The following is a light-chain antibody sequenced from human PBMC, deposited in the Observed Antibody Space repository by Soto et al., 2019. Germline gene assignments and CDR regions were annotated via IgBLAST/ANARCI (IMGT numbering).Light chain of an antibody. CDR3: QHFNNYPT. CDR1: QDISSA. V-gene: IGKV1D-13*01. J-gene: IGKJ5*01. Sequence: IQLTQSPSSLSASVGDIVTITCRASQDISSALAWYQQKPGKAPKLLMNDASSLESGVPSRFSGSGSGADFTLTISSLQPEDFATYYCQHFNNYPTFGQGTRLEIK. CDR2: DAS.